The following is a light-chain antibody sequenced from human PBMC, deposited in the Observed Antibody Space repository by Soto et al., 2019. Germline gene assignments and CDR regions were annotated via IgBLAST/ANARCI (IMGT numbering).Light chain of an antibody. CDR2: DAS. Sequence: EIVMTQSPATLSVSPGERATLSCRASQNVNSNLAWYQQKPGQAPSLLIYDASTRATGIPARFSGSGSGTEFTLTISSLQSEDFAVYYCQQFNNRPPVTFGQGTRLEIK. CDR1: QNVNSN. CDR3: QQFNNRPPVT. V-gene: IGKV3-15*01. J-gene: IGKJ5*01.